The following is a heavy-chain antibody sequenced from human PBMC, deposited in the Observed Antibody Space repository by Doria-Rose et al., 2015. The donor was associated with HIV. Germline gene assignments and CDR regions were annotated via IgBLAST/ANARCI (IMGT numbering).Heavy chain of an antibody. CDR2: MNPNSTNT. J-gene: IGHJ4*02. Sequence: QVQLVQSGTEVKKPGASVKVSCKASGYTFTNYDVTWVRQATGLGLEWMGWMNPNSTNTGYAQKFQGRVTMTRDTSISTAYMELSSLTSEDTAVYYCARGGTRWPFDYLGQGTLVTDSS. CDR1: GYTFTNYD. D-gene: IGHD4-17*01. V-gene: IGHV1-8*02. CDR3: ARGGTRWPFDY.